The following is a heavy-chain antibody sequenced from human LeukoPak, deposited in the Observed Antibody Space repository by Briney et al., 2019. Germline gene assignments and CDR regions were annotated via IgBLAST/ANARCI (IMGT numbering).Heavy chain of an antibody. CDR3: ARRRTRDYYDSSGYYPSFDY. D-gene: IGHD3-22*01. V-gene: IGHV4-39*01. Sequence: SETLPLTCTVSGGSISSSSYYWGWIRQPPGKGLEWIGSIYYSGSTYYNPSLKSRVTISVDTSKNQFSLKLSSVTAADTAVYYCARRRTRDYYDSSGYYPSFDYWGQGTLVTVSS. CDR2: IYYSGST. J-gene: IGHJ4*02. CDR1: GGSISSSSYY.